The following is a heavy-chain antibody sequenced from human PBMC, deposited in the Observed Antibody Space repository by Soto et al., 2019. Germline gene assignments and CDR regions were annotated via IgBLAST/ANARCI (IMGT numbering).Heavy chain of an antibody. D-gene: IGHD3-10*01. J-gene: IGHJ4*02. V-gene: IGHV4-4*07. CDR2: IFSSGST. Sequence: SQTMSLTWTVSGRSVNTFYCRWVRQPAGKGLEWIGRIFSSGSTSFNPSLESRVAMSVDTSKNHFSLNLSSVTAADMAVYYCARDLDPSGSYYTDYWGPGTLVPVSS. CDR1: GRSVNTFY. CDR3: ARDLDPSGSYYTDY.